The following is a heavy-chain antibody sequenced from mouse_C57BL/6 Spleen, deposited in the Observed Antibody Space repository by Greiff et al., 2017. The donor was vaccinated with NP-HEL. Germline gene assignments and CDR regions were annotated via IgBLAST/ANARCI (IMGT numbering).Heavy chain of an antibody. D-gene: IGHD4-1*01. CDR2: IWTGGGT. CDR3: ARRPISNWGGDYFDY. Sequence: VKLMESGPGLVAPSQSLSITCTVSGFSLTSYAISWVRQPPGKGLEWLGVIWTGGGTNYNSALKSRLSISKDNSKSQVFLKMNSLQTDDTARYYCARRPISNWGGDYFDYWGQGTTLTVSS. V-gene: IGHV2-9-1*01. CDR1: GFSLTSYA. J-gene: IGHJ2*01.